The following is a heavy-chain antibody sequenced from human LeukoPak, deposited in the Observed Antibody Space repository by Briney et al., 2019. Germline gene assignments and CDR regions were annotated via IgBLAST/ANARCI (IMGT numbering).Heavy chain of an antibody. V-gene: IGHV4-39*07. CDR3: ARDSGTTGEVKFDP. Sequence: SETLSLACTVSGGSISSSNYYWGWIRQPPGKGLEWIGSIFYSGSTYYNPSLKSRVTISVDTSRTRYSLNLSSVTAADTAVYYCARDSGTTGEVKFDPWGQGTLVTVSS. CDR2: IFYSGST. CDR1: GGSISSSNYY. J-gene: IGHJ5*02. D-gene: IGHD3-10*01.